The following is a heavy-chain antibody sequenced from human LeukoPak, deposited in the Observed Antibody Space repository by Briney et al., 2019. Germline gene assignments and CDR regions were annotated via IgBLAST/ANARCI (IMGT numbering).Heavy chain of an antibody. CDR3: ARDTDPPRGFDY. D-gene: IGHD3-10*01. V-gene: IGHV1-46*01. CDR1: GYTFTGYY. Sequence: ASVKVSCKASGYTFTGYYMHWVRQAPGQGLEWMGWINPSGGSTSYAQKFQGRVTMTRDMSTSTVYMELSSLRSEDTAVYYCARDTDPPRGFDYWGQGTLVTVSS. CDR2: INPSGGST. J-gene: IGHJ4*02.